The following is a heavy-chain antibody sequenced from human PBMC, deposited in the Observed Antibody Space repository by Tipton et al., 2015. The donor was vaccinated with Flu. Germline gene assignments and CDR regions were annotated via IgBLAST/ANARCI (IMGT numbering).Heavy chain of an antibody. CDR2: INHNGNEE. D-gene: IGHD3-22*01. Sequence: QLMQSGGGLVQPGGSLRLSCAASGFIFRSYWMSWVRQAPGKGLEWVANINHNGNEEYYVDSAKGRFTISRDNAKDSLFLQMNNLRAEDTALYYCAREPTGRYYDSTGAFDYWGQGTLVTVSS. J-gene: IGHJ4*02. CDR1: GFIFRSYW. CDR3: AREPTGRYYDSTGAFDY. V-gene: IGHV3-7*01.